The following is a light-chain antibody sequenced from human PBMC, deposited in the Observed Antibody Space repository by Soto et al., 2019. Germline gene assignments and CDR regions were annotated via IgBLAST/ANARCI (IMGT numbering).Light chain of an antibody. CDR1: QSVSSN. Sequence: EIVMTQSPATLSVSPGERTTLSCRASQSVSSNLAWYQQKPGQAPRLLIFGASTRATGVPARCSGSGSGTEFSLTISSLQSADFAVYYCQQYNNWPPYTFGQGTKLEIK. CDR2: GAS. J-gene: IGKJ2*01. V-gene: IGKV3-15*01. CDR3: QQYNNWPPYT.